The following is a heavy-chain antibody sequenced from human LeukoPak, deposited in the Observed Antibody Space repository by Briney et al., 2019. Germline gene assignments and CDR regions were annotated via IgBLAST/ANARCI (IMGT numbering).Heavy chain of an antibody. J-gene: IGHJ4*02. CDR3: ARDGGSYGFRRTYYFDY. CDR1: GGSISSSSYF. D-gene: IGHD1-26*01. V-gene: IGHV4-39*07. CDR2: IYYSGST. Sequence: SETLSLTCTVSGGSISSSSYFWAWIRQPPGKGLEWIGNIYYSGSTHYNPSLKSRVTISVDTSKNQFSLKLSSVTAADTAVYYCARDGGSYGFRRTYYFDYWGQGTLVTVSS.